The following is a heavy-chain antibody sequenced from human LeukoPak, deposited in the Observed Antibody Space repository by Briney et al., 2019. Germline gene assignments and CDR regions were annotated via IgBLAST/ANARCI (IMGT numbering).Heavy chain of an antibody. CDR1: GGSISSGDYY. D-gene: IGHD3-16*02. CDR2: IYYSGTT. CDR3: ARGYDYVWGSHRALGY. J-gene: IGHJ4*02. V-gene: IGHV4-30-4*01. Sequence: PSQTLSLTCTVSGGSISSGDYYWSWIRQPPGKGLEWIGYIYYSGTTYYNPSLKSRVTISVDTSKNQFSLKLTSVTAADTAVYYCARGYDYVWGSHRALGYWGQGTLVTVSS.